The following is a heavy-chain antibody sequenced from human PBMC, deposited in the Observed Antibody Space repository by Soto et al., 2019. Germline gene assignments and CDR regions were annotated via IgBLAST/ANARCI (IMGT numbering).Heavy chain of an antibody. CDR3: ARDPVVVVAHLDY. CDR2: IWYDGSNK. Sequence: GGSLRLSCAASGFTFSSYGMHWVRQAPGKGLEWVAVIWYDGSNKYYADSVKGRFTISRDNSKNTLYLQMNSLRAEDTAVYYCARDPVVVVAHLDYWGQGTLVTVSS. V-gene: IGHV3-33*01. D-gene: IGHD2-15*01. J-gene: IGHJ4*02. CDR1: GFTFSSYG.